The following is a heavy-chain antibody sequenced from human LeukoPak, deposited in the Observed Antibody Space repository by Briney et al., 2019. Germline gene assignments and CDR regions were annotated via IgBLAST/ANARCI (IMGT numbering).Heavy chain of an antibody. CDR3: ARHAPGSWVDY. D-gene: IGHD1-26*01. V-gene: IGHV4-39*01. J-gene: IGHJ4*02. CDR2: IYYSGST. Sequence: SETLSLTCTVSGGSISSSSYYWGWIRQPPGKGLEWIGSIYYSGSTYYNPSLKSRVTISVDTSKNQFSLKLSSVTAADTAVYYCARHAPGSWVDYWGQGTLVTVSS. CDR1: GGSISSSSYY.